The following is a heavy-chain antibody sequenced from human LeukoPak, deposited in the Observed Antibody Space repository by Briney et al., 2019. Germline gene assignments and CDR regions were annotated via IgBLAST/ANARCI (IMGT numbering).Heavy chain of an antibody. CDR2: IYTSWSN. V-gene: IGHV4-4*07. Sequence: PSETLSLTCTVSGGSISSYLLSWIRQPAGKGLEWIGRIYTSWSNNYYPSLTSRVTMSVDRSKNKFFLTLTSVIDARTAGYYLSRGRGWAADYWGQGTLVTVSS. CDR1: GGSISSYL. D-gene: IGHD3-10*01. CDR3: SRGRGWAADY. J-gene: IGHJ4*02.